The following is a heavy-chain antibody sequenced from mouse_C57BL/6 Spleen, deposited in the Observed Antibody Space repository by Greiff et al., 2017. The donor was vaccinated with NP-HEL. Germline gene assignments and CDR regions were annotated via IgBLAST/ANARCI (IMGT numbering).Heavy chain of an antibody. CDR2: INPNNGGT. V-gene: IGHV1-18*01. CDR3: ARKDGNYPYYYAMDY. CDR1: GYTFTDYN. J-gene: IGHJ4*01. D-gene: IGHD2-1*01. Sequence: VQLQQSGPELVKPGASVKIPCKASGYTFTDYNMDWVKQSHGKSLEWIGDINPNNGGTIYNQKFKGKATLTVDKSSSTAYMELRSLTSEDTAVYYCARKDGNYPYYYAMDYWGQGTSVTVSS.